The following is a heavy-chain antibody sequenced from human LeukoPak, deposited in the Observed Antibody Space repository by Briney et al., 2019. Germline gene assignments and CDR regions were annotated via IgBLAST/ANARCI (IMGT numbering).Heavy chain of an antibody. Sequence: ASVKVSCKASGGTFSSYAISWVRQAPGQRLEWMGGMIPIFGTTNYAQKFQGRVTITTDDSTSTAYMELSSLRSEDTAEYYCAKSGKMVFYYYMDVWGEGTTVTVSS. CDR1: GGTFSSYA. CDR2: MIPIFGTT. CDR3: AKSGKMVFYYYMDV. V-gene: IGHV1-69*05. D-gene: IGHD2-8*01. J-gene: IGHJ6*03.